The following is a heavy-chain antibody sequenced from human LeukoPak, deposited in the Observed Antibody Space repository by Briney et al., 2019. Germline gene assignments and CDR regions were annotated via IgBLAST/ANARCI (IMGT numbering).Heavy chain of an antibody. V-gene: IGHV3-23*01. Sequence: GGSLRLSCAASGFTFSTYGMSWVRQAPGKGLEWVSGISASADSTYFPDSVKGRFTIARDNSRNTLYLQMNSLRADDTAVYYCATSSGVFWGQGTMVTVSS. J-gene: IGHJ3*01. CDR2: ISASADST. CDR3: ATSSGVF. CDR1: GFTFSTYG. D-gene: IGHD3-10*01.